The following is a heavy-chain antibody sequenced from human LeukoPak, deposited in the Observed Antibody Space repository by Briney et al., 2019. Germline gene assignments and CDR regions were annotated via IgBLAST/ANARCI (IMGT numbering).Heavy chain of an antibody. CDR1: GGSFSNYY. Sequence: PSETLSLTCTVSGGSFSNYYWTWILQPPGKTLQWIGYIYCSGTPQYNPSLKSRVTISLDRSKNQFSLNLISVTAADTAVYFCARLEYGDYVAYWGQGTLVTVSS. D-gene: IGHD4-17*01. CDR2: IYCSGTP. CDR3: ARLEYGDYVAY. V-gene: IGHV4-59*08. J-gene: IGHJ4*02.